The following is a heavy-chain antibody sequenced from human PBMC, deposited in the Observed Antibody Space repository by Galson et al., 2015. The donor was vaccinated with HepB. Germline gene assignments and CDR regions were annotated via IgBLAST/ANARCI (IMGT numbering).Heavy chain of an antibody. J-gene: IGHJ4*02. CDR1: GFDFNNCG. CDR3: AREGKDGSGTYLDY. D-gene: IGHD3-10*01. Sequence: SLGLSCAASGFDFNNCGMHWVRQAPGKGPEWVAVMWSDGSNKLYADSVKGRFTISRAHSNNTLYLQMNSLGAEDTAVYYCAREGKDGSGTYLDYWGQGTPVTVSS. CDR2: MWSDGSNK. V-gene: IGHV3-33*01.